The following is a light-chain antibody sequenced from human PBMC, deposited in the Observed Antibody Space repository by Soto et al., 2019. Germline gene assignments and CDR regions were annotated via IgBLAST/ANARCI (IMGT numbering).Light chain of an antibody. Sequence: DIQMTQSPSSLSASVGDTVTVTCRASQSVSGWLAWYQQKPGEAPKLLIYRASSLESGVPSRFSGSGSGTEFTLTISSLQPDDFATYYCQQYNSYSPTFGQGTKVDIK. CDR2: RAS. CDR3: QQYNSYSPT. CDR1: QSVSGW. J-gene: IGKJ1*01. V-gene: IGKV1-5*01.